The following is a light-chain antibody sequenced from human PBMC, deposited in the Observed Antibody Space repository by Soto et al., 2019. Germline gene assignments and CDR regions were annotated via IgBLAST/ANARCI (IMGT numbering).Light chain of an antibody. J-gene: IGKJ3*01. CDR3: QQYDSSHGCT. CDR2: GAS. Sequence: EIVLTQSPGTLSLSQGERATLSCRASQSVSSSYLAWYQQKPGQAPRHLIYGASSRATGIPDRFSGSGSGTHFTLTISRLEPDDFAVYYCQQYDSSHGCTFGPGTKVYIK. CDR1: QSVSSSY. V-gene: IGKV3-20*01.